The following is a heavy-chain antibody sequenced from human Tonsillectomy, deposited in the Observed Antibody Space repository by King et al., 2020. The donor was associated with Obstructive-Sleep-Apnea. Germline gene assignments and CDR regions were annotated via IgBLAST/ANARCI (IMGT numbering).Heavy chain of an antibody. V-gene: IGHV1-2*02. D-gene: IGHD1-26*01. CDR2: INPNSGDT. CDR1: GYTFTGYY. Sequence: QLVQSGAEVRKPGASVKVSCKTSGYTFTGYYMHWVRQAPGQGLEWMGWINPNSGDTNYAQKFQGRVAMTRDTSISTTYMELSRLTSDDTAVYYCATGGGGGELLLLYYFDYWGQGTLVTVSS. J-gene: IGHJ4*02. CDR3: ATGGGGGELLLLYYFDY.